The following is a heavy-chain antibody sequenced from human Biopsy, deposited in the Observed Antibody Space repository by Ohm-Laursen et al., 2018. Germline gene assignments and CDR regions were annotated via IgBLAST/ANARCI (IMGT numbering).Heavy chain of an antibody. CDR2: IYYSGGT. J-gene: IGHJ3*02. V-gene: IGHV4-59*01. D-gene: IGHD1-26*01. CDR1: GGSMTGYE. Sequence: PSQTLSLTCSVSGGSMTGYEWSWIRLAPGKGLVWIGYIYYSGGTKYNPSLASRVTFSVDMSKSQFSLKLYSVTAADTAVYYCARVEAGTYDALDIWGQGTLVAVSA. CDR3: ARVEAGTYDALDI.